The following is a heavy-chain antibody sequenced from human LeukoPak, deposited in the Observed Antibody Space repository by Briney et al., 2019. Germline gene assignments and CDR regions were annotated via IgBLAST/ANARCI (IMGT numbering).Heavy chain of an antibody. V-gene: IGHV3-53*01. CDR1: GFTVTNNY. D-gene: IGHD1-26*01. CDR3: ARDLWGAGDC. Sequence: PGGSLRLSCAASGFTVTNNYMTWVRQAPGKGLEWVSVFYGGGATYYADSVKGRFTISRDNAKNTLYLQMNSLTAEDTAVYYCARDLWGAGDCWGQGTLVTVSS. J-gene: IGHJ4*02. CDR2: FYGGGAT.